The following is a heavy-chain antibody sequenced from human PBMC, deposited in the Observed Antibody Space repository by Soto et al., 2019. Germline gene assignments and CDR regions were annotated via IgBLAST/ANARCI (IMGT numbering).Heavy chain of an antibody. J-gene: IGHJ4*02. D-gene: IGHD1-26*01. V-gene: IGHV3-15*01. Sequence: WGELLVACAVSVFTLSSAWVNLVRQAPGKGLEWVGRIKNKIAGGTTDYAVPVKGRFTISRYDSKNMLYLQMNSLINEDTAVYYCDPKWTVDYWGQGAQVTVSS. CDR1: VFTLSSAW. CDR3: DPKWTVDY. CDR2: IKNKIAGGTT.